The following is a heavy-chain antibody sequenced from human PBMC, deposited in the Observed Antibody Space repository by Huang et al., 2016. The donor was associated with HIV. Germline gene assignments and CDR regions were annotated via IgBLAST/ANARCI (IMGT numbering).Heavy chain of an antibody. D-gene: IGHD3-10*01. Sequence: QLLLQESGPGLVKPSEALALTCAVSGGSIRSSDYRWGWIRQPPGKGLEWIGSVYYNGSPPYSPTLKSRVTIAVDTSKNLFFLNLTSMTAADTAVYYCARHREGPVAYYSGWGSHLNYMDVWGRGRTVVVSS. CDR1: GGSIRSSDYR. CDR2: VYYNGSP. J-gene: IGHJ6*03. V-gene: IGHV4-39*01. CDR3: ARHREGPVAYYSGWGSHLNYMDV.